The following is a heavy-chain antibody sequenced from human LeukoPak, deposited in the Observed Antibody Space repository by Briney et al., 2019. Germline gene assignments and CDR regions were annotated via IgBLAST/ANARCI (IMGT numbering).Heavy chain of an antibody. Sequence: PSETLSLICAVYGGSFSGYYWSWIRQPPGKGLEWIGEINHSGSTNYNPSLKSRVTISVDTSKNQFSLKLSSVTAADTAVYYCARGLRQNYFSWFDPWGQGTLVTVSS. J-gene: IGHJ5*02. CDR2: INHSGST. V-gene: IGHV4-34*01. CDR1: GGSFSGYY. D-gene: IGHD2/OR15-2a*01. CDR3: ARGLRQNYFSWFDP.